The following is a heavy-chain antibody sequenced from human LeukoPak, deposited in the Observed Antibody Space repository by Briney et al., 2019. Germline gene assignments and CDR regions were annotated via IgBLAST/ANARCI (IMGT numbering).Heavy chain of an antibody. J-gene: IGHJ3*02. V-gene: IGHV3-30-3*01. D-gene: IGHD2-15*01. CDR1: GFSLSSRV. CDR3: AREGYSSGHSPAFDM. CDR2: ISFITNVK. Sequence: GGSLRLSCAASGFSLSSRVMHWLRQPPRKGLEWVSGISFITNVKHYADSVKGRLTISGDISKNTLYLEVNSLMMEDTAVYFCAREGYSSGHSPAFDMWGQGTAVTVSS.